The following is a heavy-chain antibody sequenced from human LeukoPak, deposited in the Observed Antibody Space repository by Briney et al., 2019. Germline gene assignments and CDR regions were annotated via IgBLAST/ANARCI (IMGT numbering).Heavy chain of an antibody. Sequence: PGGSLRLSCAASGFTFSSYAMSWVRQAPGKGLEWVSAISGSGGSTYYADSVKGRFTISGDNSKNTLYLQMNSLRAEDTAVYYCAKDPGVYVDYDFWSGYYGNWFDPWGQGTLVTVSS. J-gene: IGHJ5*02. V-gene: IGHV3-23*01. CDR3: AKDPGVYVDYDFWSGYYGNWFDP. D-gene: IGHD3-3*01. CDR1: GFTFSSYA. CDR2: ISGSGGST.